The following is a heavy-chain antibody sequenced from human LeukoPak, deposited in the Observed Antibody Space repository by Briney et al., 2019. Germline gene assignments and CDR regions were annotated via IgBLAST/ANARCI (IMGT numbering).Heavy chain of an antibody. CDR1: GGTFSIYA. V-gene: IGHV1-69*13. CDR3: ARDLAAAVYTSTHPPFDP. CDR2: FITIFGTA. D-gene: IGHD6-13*01. J-gene: IGHJ5*02. Sequence: ASVKVSCKASGGTFSIYAISWVRQAPGQGLEWMGGFITIFGTANYAQKFQGRVTITADESTSTDYMELSSPRSEDTAVYYCARDLAAAVYTSTHPPFDPWGQGTLVTVSS.